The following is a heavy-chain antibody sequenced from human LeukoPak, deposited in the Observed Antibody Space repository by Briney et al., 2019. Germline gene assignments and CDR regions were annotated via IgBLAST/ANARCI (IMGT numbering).Heavy chain of an antibody. Sequence: ASGTLSLTCGVSGGSITNTNYWTWVRQPPGKGLEWIGEYNLQGSTNYNPSLMGRVAISVDTSENHISLQLTSVTAADTAVYYCAREGGPYRPLDYSGQGTLVTVS. CDR1: GGSITNTNY. J-gene: IGHJ4*02. CDR2: YNLQGST. V-gene: IGHV4-4*02. CDR3: AREGGPYRPLDY.